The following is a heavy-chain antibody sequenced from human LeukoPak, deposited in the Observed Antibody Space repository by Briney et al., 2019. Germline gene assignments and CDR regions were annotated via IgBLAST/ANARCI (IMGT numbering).Heavy chain of an antibody. CDR3: ARDLLESSGYGLTQ. D-gene: IGHD5-12*01. J-gene: IGHJ4*02. Sequence: ASVKVSCKASGYTFTGYYIHWVRQAPGQGLEWMGWINPNNGGTYFAPKFEGRVTVTRDTSVSTAYVEVTTLRSDDTAVYYCARDLLESSGYGLTQWGQGTLVTVSS. CDR1: GYTFTGYY. V-gene: IGHV1-2*02. CDR2: INPNNGGT.